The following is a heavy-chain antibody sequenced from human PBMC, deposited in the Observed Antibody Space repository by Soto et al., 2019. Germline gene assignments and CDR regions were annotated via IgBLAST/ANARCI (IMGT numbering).Heavy chain of an antibody. CDR3: PRASGYDLLGGFDY. J-gene: IGHJ4*02. V-gene: IGHV4-59*01. CDR2: IYYSGST. CDR1: GGSLSSYY. D-gene: IGHD5-12*01. Sequence: SETLSLTCTVSGGSLSSYYWSWIRQPPGKGLEWIGYIYYSGSTNYNPSLKSRVTISVDTSKNQFSLKLSSVTAADTAVYYCPRASGYDLLGGFDYWGQGTLVTVSS.